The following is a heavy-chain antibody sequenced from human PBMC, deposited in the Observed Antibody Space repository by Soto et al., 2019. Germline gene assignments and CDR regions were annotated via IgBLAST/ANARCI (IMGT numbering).Heavy chain of an antibody. CDR1: GYSFTSYW. CDR3: ARGIGYCTNGVCYTRGRNWFDP. J-gene: IGHJ5*02. Sequence: PGESLKISCKGSGYSFTSYWIGWVRQMPGKGLEWMGIIYPGDSDTRYSPSFQGQVTISADKSISTAYLQWSSLKASDTAMYYCARGIGYCTNGVCYTRGRNWFDPWGQGTLVTVS. V-gene: IGHV5-51*01. CDR2: IYPGDSDT. D-gene: IGHD2-8*01.